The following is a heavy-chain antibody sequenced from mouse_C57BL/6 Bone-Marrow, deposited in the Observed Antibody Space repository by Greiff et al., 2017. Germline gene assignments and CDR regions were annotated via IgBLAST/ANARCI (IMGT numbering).Heavy chain of an antibody. D-gene: IGHD2-5*01. Sequence: QVQLQQSGPGLVQPSQSLSITCTVSGFSLTSYGVHWVRQSPGKGLEWLGVIWRGGSTAYNAAFMSRLSITKDNSKSQVVYKMNSLQADDTAIYYCSNSNYVLFDYWGQGTTLTVSS. J-gene: IGHJ2*01. CDR3: SNSNYVLFDY. CDR1: GFSLTSYG. CDR2: IWRGGST. V-gene: IGHV2-5*01.